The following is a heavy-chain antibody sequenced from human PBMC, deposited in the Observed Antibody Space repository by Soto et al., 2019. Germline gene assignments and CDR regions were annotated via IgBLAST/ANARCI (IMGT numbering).Heavy chain of an antibody. CDR1: GFTFSTYG. CDR3: AKDRSAAGSGVTDY. D-gene: IGHD6-13*01. V-gene: IGHV3-30*18. J-gene: IGHJ4*02. Sequence: QVYLVESGGGVVQPGRSLRLSCAASGFTFSTYGMHWVRQAPGKGLEWVALILYDGSNKYYADSVKGRFTISRDNSKKTLNLQMNSLRADDTAMYYCAKDRSAAGSGVTDYWGQGTLVTVSS. CDR2: ILYDGSNK.